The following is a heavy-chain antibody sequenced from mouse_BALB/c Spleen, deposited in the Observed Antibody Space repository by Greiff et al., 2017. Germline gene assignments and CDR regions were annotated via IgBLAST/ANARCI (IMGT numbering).Heavy chain of an antibody. CDR2: INPDSSTI. V-gene: IGHV4-1*02. J-gene: IGHJ2*01. CDR1: GFDFSRYW. CDR3: ARPRIYGHYADYFDY. D-gene: IGHD2-1*01. Sequence: EVQLQESGGGLVQPGGSLKLSCAASGFDFSRYWMSWVRQAPGKGLEWIGEINPDSSTINYTPSLKDKFIISRDNAKNTLYLQMSKVRSEDTALYYCARPRIYGHYADYFDYWGQGTTLTVSS.